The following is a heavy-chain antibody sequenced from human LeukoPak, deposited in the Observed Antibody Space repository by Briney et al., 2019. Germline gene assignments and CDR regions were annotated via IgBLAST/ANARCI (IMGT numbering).Heavy chain of an antibody. D-gene: IGHD2-21*01. CDR3: ARDTDWSFDY. CDR2: INNDRSSI. V-gene: IGHV3-48*01. J-gene: IGHJ4*02. Sequence: GRSLRLSCAASGLTFSGYSMNWVRQAPGKGPEWISYINNDRSSIADSVKGRFIISRDTAENSLFLQMNSLRVEDTALYYCARDTDWSFDYWGQGILVTVSS. CDR1: GLTFSGYS.